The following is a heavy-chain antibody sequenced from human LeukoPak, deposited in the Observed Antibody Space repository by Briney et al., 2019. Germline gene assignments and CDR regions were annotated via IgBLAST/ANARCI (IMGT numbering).Heavy chain of an antibody. J-gene: IGHJ4*02. D-gene: IGHD6-13*01. CDR1: GFSFSSTA. CDR2: SGTDGDT. Sequence: GGSLRLSCAASGFSFSSTAMNWVRQAPGKGLEWVSASGTDGDTYYADSVQGRFTISRDNSRNTLYLQMTSLRADDTAVYYCAKKTPGTYPFDYWGQGTLVTVSS. V-gene: IGHV3-23*01. CDR3: AKKTPGTYPFDY.